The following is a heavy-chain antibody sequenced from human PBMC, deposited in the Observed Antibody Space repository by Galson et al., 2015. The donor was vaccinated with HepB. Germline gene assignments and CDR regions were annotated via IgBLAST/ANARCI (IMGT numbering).Heavy chain of an antibody. D-gene: IGHD2-15*01. CDR2: INPNSGGT. V-gene: IGHV1-2*04. CDR3: ARAGKWSNPYFDY. J-gene: IGHJ4*02. CDR1: GYTFTGYY. Sequence: QSGAEVKKPGESLRISCKASGYTFTGYYMHWVRQAPGQGLEWMGWINPNSGGTNYAQKFQGWVTMTRDTSISTAYMELSRLRSDDTAVYYCARAGKWSNPYFDYWGQGTLVTVSS.